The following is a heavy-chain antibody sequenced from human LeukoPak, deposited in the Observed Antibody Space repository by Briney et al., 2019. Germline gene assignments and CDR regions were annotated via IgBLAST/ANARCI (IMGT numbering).Heavy chain of an antibody. CDR3: ARDNDCSGGSCLFP. D-gene: IGHD2-15*01. CDR1: GFTFSSYA. Sequence: GRSLRLSCAASGFTFSSYAMHWVRQAPGKGLEWVAVISYDGSNKYYADSVKGRFTISRDNSKNTLYLQMNSLRAEDTAVYYCARDNDCSGGSCLFPWGQGTLVTVSS. CDR2: ISYDGSNK. V-gene: IGHV3-30*04. J-gene: IGHJ5*02.